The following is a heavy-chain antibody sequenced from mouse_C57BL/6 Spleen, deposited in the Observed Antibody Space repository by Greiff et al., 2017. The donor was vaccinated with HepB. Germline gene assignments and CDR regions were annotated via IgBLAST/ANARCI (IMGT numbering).Heavy chain of an antibody. CDR3: TTLVTTAFAY. J-gene: IGHJ3*01. Sequence: VQLQQSGAELVRPGASVKLSCTASGFNIKDDYMHWVKQRPEQGLEWIGWIDPENGDTEYASKFQGKATITADTSSNTAYLQLSSLTSEDTAVYYCTTLVTTAFAYWGQGTLVTVSA. D-gene: IGHD2-2*01. CDR1: GFNIKDDY. CDR2: IDPENGDT. V-gene: IGHV14-4*01.